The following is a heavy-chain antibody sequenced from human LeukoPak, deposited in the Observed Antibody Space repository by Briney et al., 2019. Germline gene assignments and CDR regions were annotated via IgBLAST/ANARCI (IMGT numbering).Heavy chain of an antibody. D-gene: IGHD2-8*01. CDR1: GFTFSSYG. Sequence: GGSLRLSCAASGFTFSSYGMHWVRQAPGKGLEWVAVISYDGSNKYYADSVKGRFTISRDNSKNTLYLQMNSLRAEDTAVYYCAKDGIVLMAAFDYWGQGTLVTVSS. V-gene: IGHV3-30*18. CDR2: ISYDGSNK. J-gene: IGHJ4*02. CDR3: AKDGIVLMAAFDY.